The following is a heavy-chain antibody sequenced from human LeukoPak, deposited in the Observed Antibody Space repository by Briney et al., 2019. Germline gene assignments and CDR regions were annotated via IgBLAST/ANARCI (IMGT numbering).Heavy chain of an antibody. D-gene: IGHD2-15*01. CDR2: IYYSGST. CDR3: ARVGAYCSGGSCWSRWCDP. CDR1: GGSISSYY. Sequence: TSETLSLTCTVSGGSISSYYWSWIRQPPGKGLEWIGYIYYSGSTNYNPSLKSRVTISVDTSKNQFSLKLSSVTAADTAVYYCARVGAYCSGGSCWSRWCDPWGQGTLVTVSS. J-gene: IGHJ5*02. V-gene: IGHV4-59*01.